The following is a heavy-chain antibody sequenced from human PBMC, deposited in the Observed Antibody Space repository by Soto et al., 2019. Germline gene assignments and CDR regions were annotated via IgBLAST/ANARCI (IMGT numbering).Heavy chain of an antibody. Sequence: ASVKVSCKASGYTFRYDDIIWVRQATGQGLEWMGWMNPNSGNTGYAQKFQGRITMTRNTSISTAYMEMNSLTSEDTAVYYCARVGAWALRNLDYWGQGTRVTVSS. V-gene: IGHV1-8*01. J-gene: IGHJ4*02. D-gene: IGHD3-16*01. CDR2: MNPNSGNT. CDR1: GYTFRYDD. CDR3: ARVGAWALRNLDY.